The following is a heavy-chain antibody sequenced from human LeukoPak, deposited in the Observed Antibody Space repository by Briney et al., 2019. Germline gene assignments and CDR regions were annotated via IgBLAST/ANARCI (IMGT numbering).Heavy chain of an antibody. J-gene: IGHJ4*02. CDR1: GGSFSGYY. CDR3: ARSHDHLWGNYPDY. CDR2: INHSGSS. V-gene: IGHV4-34*01. Sequence: SETLSLTCVVYGGSFSGYYWSWIRQPPGKGLEWIGEINHSGSSNYNPSLKSRVTLSVDKSKNQFSLRLNSVTAADTAMYYCARSHDHLWGNYPDYWGQGTLVTVSS. D-gene: IGHD3-16*02.